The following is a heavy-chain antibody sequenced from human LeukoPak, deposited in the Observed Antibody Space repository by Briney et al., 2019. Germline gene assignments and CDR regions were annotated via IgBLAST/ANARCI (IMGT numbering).Heavy chain of an antibody. CDR2: ITWDSDIT. D-gene: IGHD1-26*01. CDR3: AKEMGADILMGDYHSGMDV. CDR1: GSPFEDFG. Sequence: GRSLRLSCAPSGSPFEDFGMRWVRHAPGKGLGWVAGITWDSDITGPARSVKGRFTISRDNAKTSLFLQMNSLRAEEPSLHFCAKEMGADILMGDYHSGMDVWGQGTTVTVTS. V-gene: IGHV3-9*01. J-gene: IGHJ6*02.